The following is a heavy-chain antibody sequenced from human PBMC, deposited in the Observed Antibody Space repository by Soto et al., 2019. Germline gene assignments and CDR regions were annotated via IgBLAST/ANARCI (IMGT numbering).Heavy chain of an antibody. Sequence: SETLSLTCAVYGGSFSGYYWIWIRQPPGKGLEWIGEINHSGSTNYNPSLKSRVTISVDTSKNQFSLKLSSVTAADTAVYYCARVLYGSGSSNWFDPWGQGTLVTVSS. CDR3: ARVLYGSGSSNWFDP. D-gene: IGHD3-10*01. V-gene: IGHV4-34*01. J-gene: IGHJ5*02. CDR1: GGSFSGYY. CDR2: INHSGST.